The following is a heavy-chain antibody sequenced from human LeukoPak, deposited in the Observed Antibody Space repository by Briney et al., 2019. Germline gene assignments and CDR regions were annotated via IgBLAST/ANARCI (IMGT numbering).Heavy chain of an antibody. J-gene: IGHJ4*02. CDR1: GGSFSGYY. CDR3: AREGVYYDILAAYYRPYYFDF. CDR2: INHGGST. Sequence: PSETLSLTCAVYGGSFSGYYWSWIRQPPGKGLEWIGEINHGGSTNYNPSLKSRLTISVDTSKNQFSLKLSSVTAADTAVYCAREGVYYDILAAYYRPYYFDFWGQGTLVTVYS. D-gene: IGHD3-9*01. V-gene: IGHV4-34*01.